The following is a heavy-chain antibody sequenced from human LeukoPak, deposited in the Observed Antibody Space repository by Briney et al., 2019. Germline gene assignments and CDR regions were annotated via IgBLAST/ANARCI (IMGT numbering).Heavy chain of an antibody. CDR3: AKPNPPDAFDI. V-gene: IGHV3-23*01. J-gene: IGHJ3*02. CDR2: VSGSAVST. CDR1: GFTFSSYG. Sequence: GGSLRLSCTASGFTFSSYGMSWVRQAPGKGLQWVSTVSGSAVSTYYADSVKGRFTISRDNSKNMVYLQMNSLRGEDTAICYCAKPNPPDAFDIWGQGTVVIVSS.